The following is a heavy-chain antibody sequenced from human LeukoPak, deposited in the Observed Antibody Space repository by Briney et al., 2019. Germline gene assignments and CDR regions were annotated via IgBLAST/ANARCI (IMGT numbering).Heavy chain of an antibody. J-gene: IGHJ4*02. V-gene: IGHV1-46*02. CDR3: ATEYVRTHYFDW. CDR2: ITSTGTTT. D-gene: IGHD3-16*01. Sequence: RASVRVACKASGYNLNTYHMHWVRQAPGQGLEWMGIITSTGTTTICAQMFQGRVTMTRDTSTSTVYMDLSSLRSDDTAVYYCATEYVRTHYFDWWGQGTLVTVSS. CDR1: GYNLNTYH.